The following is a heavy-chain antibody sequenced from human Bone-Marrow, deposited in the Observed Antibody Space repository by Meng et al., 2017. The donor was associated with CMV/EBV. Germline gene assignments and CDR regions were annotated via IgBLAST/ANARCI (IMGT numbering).Heavy chain of an antibody. D-gene: IGHD3-22*01. J-gene: IGHJ4*02. V-gene: IGHV4-59*01. CDR2: VYYSGST. CDR1: GASLGSYY. Sequence: SETLSLTCNVSGASLGSYYWSWIRQSPGKGLEWIGYVYYSGSTDYNPSLKSRLTISVDTSKSQFPLQLSSVTAADTAVYYCARASYDSSGYYYYFDQWGQGTLVTVSS. CDR3: ARASYDSSGYYYYFDQ.